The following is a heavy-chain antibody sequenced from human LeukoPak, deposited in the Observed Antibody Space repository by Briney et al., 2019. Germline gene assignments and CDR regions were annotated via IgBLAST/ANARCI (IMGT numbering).Heavy chain of an antibody. D-gene: IGHD2-2*02. J-gene: IGHJ6*03. Sequence: GGSLRLSCAASGFTFRSYAMSWVRQAAGKGREWVSAISGSGGSTYYADSVKGRFTISRDNSKTTLNLQMNSLRAEDTAVYYCAKPYCTGTSCYNYYYMDVWGKGTTVTVSS. V-gene: IGHV3-23*01. CDR1: GFTFRSYA. CDR3: AKPYCTGTSCYNYYYMDV. CDR2: ISGSGGST.